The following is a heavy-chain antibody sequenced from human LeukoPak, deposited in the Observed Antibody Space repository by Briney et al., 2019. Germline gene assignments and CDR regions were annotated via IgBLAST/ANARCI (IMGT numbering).Heavy chain of an antibody. CDR1: GFTFSTYA. D-gene: IGHD6-13*01. CDR3: AKVGLTWQQLLYYFDY. CDR2: MSGSGSST. V-gene: IGHV3-23*01. Sequence: GRSLRLSCAASGFTFSTYAMSWVRQAPGKGLEWVSGMSGSGSSTYYADSVKGRFTISRDNSKNTLYLQMNSLRAEDTAVYYCAKVGLTWQQLLYYFDYWGQGTLVTVSS. J-gene: IGHJ4*02.